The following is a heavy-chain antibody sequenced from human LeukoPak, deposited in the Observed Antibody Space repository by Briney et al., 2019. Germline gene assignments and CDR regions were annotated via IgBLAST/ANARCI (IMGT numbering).Heavy chain of an antibody. Sequence: SETLSLTCTVSGGSISSYYWSWIRQPPGKGLEWIGYIYYSGSTYYNPSLKSRVTISVDKSKNQFSLKLSSVTAADTAVYYCARGSLTTAAMDVWGKGTTVTVSS. CDR2: IYYSGST. CDR1: GGSISSYY. J-gene: IGHJ6*03. V-gene: IGHV4-59*01. CDR3: ARGSLTTAAMDV. D-gene: IGHD2/OR15-2a*01.